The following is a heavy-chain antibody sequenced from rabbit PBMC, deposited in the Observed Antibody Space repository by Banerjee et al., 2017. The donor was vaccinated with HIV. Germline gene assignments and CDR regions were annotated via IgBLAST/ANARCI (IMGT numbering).Heavy chain of an antibody. Sequence: FSFSYKYVMCWVRQAPGKGLEWIGCIYTGDGSTYYASWAKGRFTISKTSSTTVTLQLTSLTAADTATYFCARDVRGGYGMDLWGQGTLVTVS. CDR1: FSFSYKYV. D-gene: IGHD2-1*01. V-gene: IGHV1S40*01. CDR3: ARDVRGGYGMDL. CDR2: IYTGDGST. J-gene: IGHJ3*01.